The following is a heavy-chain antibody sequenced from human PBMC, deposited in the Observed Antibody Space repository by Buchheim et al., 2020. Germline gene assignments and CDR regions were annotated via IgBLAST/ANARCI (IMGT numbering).Heavy chain of an antibody. Sequence: EVQLVESGGGLVQPGGSLRLSCAASGFTFSSYEMNWVRQAPGKGLEWVSYISSSGSTIYYADSVKGRLTISRDNAKNSLYLQMKSLRAEDTAVYYCARGSDTGITMIVVVITPLDYWGQGTL. D-gene: IGHD3-22*01. V-gene: IGHV3-48*03. CDR1: GFTFSSYE. CDR3: ARGSDTGITMIVVVITPLDY. J-gene: IGHJ4*02. CDR2: ISSSGSTI.